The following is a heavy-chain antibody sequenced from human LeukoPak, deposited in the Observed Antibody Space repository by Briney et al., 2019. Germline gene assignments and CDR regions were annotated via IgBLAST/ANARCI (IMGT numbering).Heavy chain of an antibody. CDR2: ISSSSSNI. Sequence: GGSLRLSCAASGFTFSIYSLNWVRQAPGKGLEWVSYISSSSSNIYYADSVKGRFTISRDNSKNTLYLQMNSLRAEDTAVYYCAKNPIYTISDYWGQGTLVTVSS. CDR1: GFTFSIYS. D-gene: IGHD3-3*01. J-gene: IGHJ4*02. CDR3: AKNPIYTISDY. V-gene: IGHV3-48*01.